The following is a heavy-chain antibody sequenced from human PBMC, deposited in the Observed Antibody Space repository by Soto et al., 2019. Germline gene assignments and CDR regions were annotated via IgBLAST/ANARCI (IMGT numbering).Heavy chain of an antibody. J-gene: IGHJ4*02. CDR3: AKDKGRTAIDY. CDR2: IANDGTEE. V-gene: IGHV3-30*18. Sequence: QVHLVESGGGVVQPGRSLRLSCAASGLTFSAAGMHWVRQAPGKGLEWVAFIANDGTEESYVDSVKGRSTISRDNSQNRLYLQMNGLRTEDTALYYCAKDKGRTAIDYWGQGTLVSVSS. CDR1: GLTFSAAG.